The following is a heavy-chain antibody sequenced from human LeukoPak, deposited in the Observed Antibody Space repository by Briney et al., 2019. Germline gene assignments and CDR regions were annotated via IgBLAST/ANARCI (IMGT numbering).Heavy chain of an antibody. D-gene: IGHD3-16*02. CDR3: AKEGSYYDYVWGNYRPFDY. Sequence: PGGSLRLSCAASGFTFSSYSMNWVRQAPGKGLEWVSSISSSSSYIYYADSVKGRFTISRDNAKNSLYLQMNSLRAEDTAVYYCAKEGSYYDYVWGNYRPFDYWGQGTLVTVSS. V-gene: IGHV3-21*04. J-gene: IGHJ4*02. CDR1: GFTFSSYS. CDR2: ISSSSSYI.